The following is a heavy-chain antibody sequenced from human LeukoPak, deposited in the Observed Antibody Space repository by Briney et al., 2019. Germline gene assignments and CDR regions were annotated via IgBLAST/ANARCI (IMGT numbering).Heavy chain of an antibody. Sequence: ASVKVSCKVSGYTLTEVSMHWVRQAPGKGLEWMGGFDPEDGETIYAQKFQGRVTMTEDTSTDTAYMELSSLRSEDTAVYYCATRDHCSGGSCYSRNAFDIWGQGTMVTVSS. V-gene: IGHV1-24*01. CDR2: FDPEDGET. J-gene: IGHJ3*02. CDR1: GYTLTEVS. CDR3: ATRDHCSGGSCYSRNAFDI. D-gene: IGHD2-15*01.